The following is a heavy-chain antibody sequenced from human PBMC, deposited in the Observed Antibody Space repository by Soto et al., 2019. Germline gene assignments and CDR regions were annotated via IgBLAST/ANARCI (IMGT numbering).Heavy chain of an antibody. CDR1: GDTFSSYA. CDR3: ARDPLSSFAMDV. D-gene: IGHD3-10*02. J-gene: IGHJ6*02. Sequence: QVQLVQSGAEVKKPGSLVKVSCKASGDTFSSYATSWVRQAPGKGLEWMGKIIPTFGKTNYAQKFQGRLTISADDSTSTAYMELSSLVSEDTAVYYCARDPLSSFAMDVWGQGTTVTVSS. CDR2: IIPTFGKT. V-gene: IGHV1-69*18.